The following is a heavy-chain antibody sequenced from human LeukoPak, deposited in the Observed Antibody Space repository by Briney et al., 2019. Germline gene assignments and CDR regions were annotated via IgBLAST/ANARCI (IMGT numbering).Heavy chain of an antibody. D-gene: IGHD6-13*01. V-gene: IGHV4-39*07. CDR2: IYYSGST. CDR1: GGSISSSSYY. J-gene: IGHJ5*02. Sequence: PSETLSLTCTVSGGSISSSSYYWGWIRQPPGKGLEWIGSIYYSGSTYYNPSLKSRVTISVDTSKNQFSLKLSSVAAADTAVYYCARASSGYSSSWYPYSSGWYHAFWFDPWGQGTLVTVSS. CDR3: ARASSGYSSSWYPYSSGWYHAFWFDP.